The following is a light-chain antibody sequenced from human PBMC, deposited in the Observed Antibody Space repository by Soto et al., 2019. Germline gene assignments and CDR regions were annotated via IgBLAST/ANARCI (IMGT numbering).Light chain of an antibody. J-gene: IGKJ1*01. CDR3: QQYGGSPRT. CDR1: QSVGKS. Sequence: EIVLTQSPGTLSLSPGERATLSCRASQSVGKSLAWYQQKPGQAPRLLIYGASTRATGIPDRFSGSGSGTDFTLTISGLEPEDFAVYYCQQYGGSPRTFGQGTKVDIK. V-gene: IGKV3-20*01. CDR2: GAS.